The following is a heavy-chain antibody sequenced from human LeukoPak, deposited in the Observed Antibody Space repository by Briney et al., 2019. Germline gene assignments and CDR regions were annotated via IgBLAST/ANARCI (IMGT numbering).Heavy chain of an antibody. CDR1: GFTFSGAW. J-gene: IGHJ4*02. V-gene: IGHV3-15*01. Sequence: GGSLRLSCAASGFTFSGAWMSWVRQAPGKGLEWVGRIKSKTDGGTTDYAAPVKGRFTISRDDSKNMLYLQVNSLQIEDTAVYYCTAGVGTTDFDYWGQGTLVTVSS. CDR2: IKSKTDGGTT. D-gene: IGHD2/OR15-2a*01. CDR3: TAGVGTTDFDY.